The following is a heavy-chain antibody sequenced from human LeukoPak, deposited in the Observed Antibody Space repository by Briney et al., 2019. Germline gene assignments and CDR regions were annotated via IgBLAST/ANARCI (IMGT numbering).Heavy chain of an antibody. CDR3: AEDFWSGSDY. Sequence: PGGSLRLSCAASGFAFSSYTMNWVRQAPGKGLEWVSSISSSSSDISYADSVKGRFTISRNNAKNSLYLQMDSLRAEDTAVYYCAEDFWSGSDYWGQGTLVTVSS. CDR1: GFAFSSYT. D-gene: IGHD3-3*01. CDR2: ISSSSSDI. V-gene: IGHV3-21*01. J-gene: IGHJ4*02.